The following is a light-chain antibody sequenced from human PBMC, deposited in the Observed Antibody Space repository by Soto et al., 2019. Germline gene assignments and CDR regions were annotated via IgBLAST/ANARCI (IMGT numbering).Light chain of an antibody. Sequence: EIVMTQSPVTLSVSPGERATLSCRASQSVSSNLAWYQQKPGQAPRLLIYDASTRATGIPARFSRSGSGTEFTLTISSLQSKDFAVDYCQQYNNWPRTFGQGTKVDIK. CDR1: QSVSSN. J-gene: IGKJ1*01. CDR3: QQYNNWPRT. V-gene: IGKV3-15*01. CDR2: DAS.